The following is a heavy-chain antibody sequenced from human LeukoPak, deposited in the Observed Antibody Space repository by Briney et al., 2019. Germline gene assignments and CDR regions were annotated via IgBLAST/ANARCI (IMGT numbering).Heavy chain of an antibody. D-gene: IGHD4-17*01. V-gene: IGHV4-4*02. J-gene: IGHJ5*02. CDR1: GGSISSSNW. CDR3: ARGIDDYGDLNWFDP. CDR2: IYHSGST. Sequence: PSETLSLTCAVSGGSISSSNWWSWVRQPPGKGLEWIGEIYHSGSTNYNPSLKSRVTISVDKSKNQFSLKLSSVTAADTAVYYCARGIDDYGDLNWFDPWGQGTLVTVSS.